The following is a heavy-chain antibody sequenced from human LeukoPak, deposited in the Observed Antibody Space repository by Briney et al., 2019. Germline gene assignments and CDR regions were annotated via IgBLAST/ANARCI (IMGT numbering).Heavy chain of an antibody. CDR3: ARDSRYCSTSGCSPNDAFDI. Sequence: GGSLRLSCAASGFTFSGYWMTWVRQAPGKGLERVANIKQDGSEKYYVDSVKGRFAISRDNAKNSLYLQMNSLRAEDTAVYYCARDSRYCSTSGCSPNDAFDIWGQGTMVTVSS. CDR1: GFTFSGYW. CDR2: IKQDGSEK. V-gene: IGHV3-7*01. J-gene: IGHJ3*02. D-gene: IGHD2-15*01.